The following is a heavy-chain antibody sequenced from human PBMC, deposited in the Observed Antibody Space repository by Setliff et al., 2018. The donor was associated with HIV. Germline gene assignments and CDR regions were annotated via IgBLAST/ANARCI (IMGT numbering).Heavy chain of an antibody. J-gene: IGHJ4*02. Sequence: PSETLSLTCSVSGYSINNGYYWGWIRQPPGKGLEWVATIYQTGNTYYSPSLKSRVTVSMDMSRNQFSVKLNSATAADTAVYYCARQVWHYDRDGYFIDYWGQGMRVTVSS. CDR3: ARQVWHYDRDGYFIDY. V-gene: IGHV4-38-2*02. CDR1: GYSINNGYY. D-gene: IGHD3-22*01. CDR2: IYQTGNT.